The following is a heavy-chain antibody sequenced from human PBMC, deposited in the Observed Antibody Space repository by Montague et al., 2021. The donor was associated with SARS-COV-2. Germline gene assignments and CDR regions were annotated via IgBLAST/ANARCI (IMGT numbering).Heavy chain of an antibody. D-gene: IGHD3-22*01. CDR2: INGDGNGR. CDR3: ANYDSSSYVSLGY. CDR1: GFTFNNYW. J-gene: IGHJ4*02. Sequence: SLRLSCAASGFTFNNYWMHWVRQAPGKGLVWVSCINGDGNGRNYADSVRGLFTISRDNAKKTLSLQMNSLSAEDTAVYYCANYDSSSYVSLGYWGQGTLVTVSS. V-gene: IGHV3-74*01.